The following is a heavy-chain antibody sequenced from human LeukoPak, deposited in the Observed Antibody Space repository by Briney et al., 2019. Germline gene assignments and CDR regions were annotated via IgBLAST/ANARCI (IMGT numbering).Heavy chain of an antibody. Sequence: PGGSLRLSCAASGFTFSSYGMHWVRQAPGKGLEWVAVISCDGSNKYYADSVKGRFTISGDNSKNTLYLQMNSLRAEDTAVYYCAKEPYYDFWSGYYSWHYYYGMDVWGQGTTVTVSS. J-gene: IGHJ6*02. CDR2: ISCDGSNK. CDR1: GFTFSSYG. D-gene: IGHD3-3*01. V-gene: IGHV3-30*18. CDR3: AKEPYYDFWSGYYSWHYYYGMDV.